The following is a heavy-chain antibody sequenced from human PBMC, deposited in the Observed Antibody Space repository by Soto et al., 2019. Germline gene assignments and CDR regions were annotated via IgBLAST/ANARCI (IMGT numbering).Heavy chain of an antibody. V-gene: IGHV1-69*12. D-gene: IGHD3-22*01. J-gene: IGHJ4*02. Sequence: QVQLVQSGAEVKKPGSSVKVSCKASGGTFSSYAISWVRQAPGQGLEWMGGIIPIFGTANYAQKLQGRVTITADDSLRPAYVDLSSLRSEDAAVYYCARRPIQGGYYDRSGSFDYWGQGTLVTVSS. CDR3: ARRPIQGGYYDRSGSFDY. CDR1: GGTFSSYA. CDR2: IIPIFGTA.